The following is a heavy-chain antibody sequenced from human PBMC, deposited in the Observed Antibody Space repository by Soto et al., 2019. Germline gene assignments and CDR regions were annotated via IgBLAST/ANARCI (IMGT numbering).Heavy chain of an antibody. D-gene: IGHD3-3*01. J-gene: IGHJ6*02. V-gene: IGHV1-3*01. CDR2: INAGNGNT. CDR1: GYTFTSYA. CDR3: ARPLENYDFWSSYYTPPYYYYRMDV. Sequence: RASVKVSCKASGYTFTSYAMHWVRQAPGQRLEWMGWINAGNGNTKYSQKFQGRVTITRDTSAGTAYMELSSLRSEDTAVYYCARPLENYDFWSSYYTPPYYYYRMDVWGQGTTVTVSS.